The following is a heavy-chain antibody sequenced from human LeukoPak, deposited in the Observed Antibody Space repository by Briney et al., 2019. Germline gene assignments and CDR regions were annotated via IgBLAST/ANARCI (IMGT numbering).Heavy chain of an antibody. J-gene: IGHJ6*04. CDR2: ISSSGSTI. CDR3: AELGITMIGGV. Sequence: GGSLRLSCAASGFTFSSYEMNWVRQAPGKGLEWVSYISSSGSTIYYADSVKGRFTISRDNAKNSLYLQMDSLRAKDTAVYYCAELGITMIGGVWGKGTTVTISS. D-gene: IGHD3-10*02. V-gene: IGHV3-48*03. CDR1: GFTFSSYE.